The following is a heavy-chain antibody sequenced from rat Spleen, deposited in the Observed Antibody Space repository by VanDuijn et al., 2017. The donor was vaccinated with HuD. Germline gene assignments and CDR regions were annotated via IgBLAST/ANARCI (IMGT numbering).Heavy chain of an antibody. V-gene: IGHV2S12*01. D-gene: IGHD1-12*03. J-gene: IGHJ3*01. Sequence: QVQLKESEPDLVQPSQTLSLSCTVSGNSLSSNGISWVRQPPGKGLEWIAAISGGGRTYYNSFFKSRLSISRDTSKSQVFLKMNSLQTEDTAIYFCTRDLYYDAYYHHNWFAYWGQGTLVTVSS. CDR3: TRDLYYDAYYHHNWFAY. CDR1: GNSLSSNG. CDR2: ISGGGRT.